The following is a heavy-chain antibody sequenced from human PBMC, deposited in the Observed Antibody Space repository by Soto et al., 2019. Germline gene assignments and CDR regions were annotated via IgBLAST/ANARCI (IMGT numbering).Heavy chain of an antibody. V-gene: IGHV1-8*01. J-gene: IGHJ4*02. CDR2: MNPNNGNT. CDR1: GYTFPSYD. D-gene: IGHD2-21*02. CDR3: ARSIVVVTALDY. Sequence: ASVKVSCKASGYTFPSYDINWVRQATGQGLEWMGWMNPNNGNTEYAQKFQGRVTITRDTSTSTAYMELSSLRSEDTAVYYCARSIVVVTALDYWGQGTLVTVSS.